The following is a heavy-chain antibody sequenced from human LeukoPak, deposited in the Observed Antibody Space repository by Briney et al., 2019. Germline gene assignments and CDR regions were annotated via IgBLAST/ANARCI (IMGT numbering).Heavy chain of an antibody. CDR1: GFTFSSYG. D-gene: IGHD6-13*01. CDR2: IGTAGDT. CDR3: SRGGYEVGWHSMDV. V-gene: IGHV3-13*01. Sequence: GGSLRLPCAASGFTFSSYGTYWVRQVTGKGLEWVSAIGTAGDTYYSGSVKGRFTISRDNAKNSLSLQMNSLRAGDTAVYYCSRGGYEVGWHSMDVWGQGTTVTVSS. J-gene: IGHJ6*02.